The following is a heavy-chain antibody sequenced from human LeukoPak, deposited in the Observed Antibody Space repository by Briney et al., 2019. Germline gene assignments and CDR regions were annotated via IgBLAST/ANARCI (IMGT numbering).Heavy chain of an antibody. CDR3: ARLEYYYVSGNYYKLFDY. V-gene: IGHV3-48*02. J-gene: IGHJ4*02. CDR1: GFTFSTYS. D-gene: IGHD3-10*01. Sequence: GGSLRLSCAASGFTFSTYSMNWVRQAPGKGLEWVSDISSSGSTIYFADSVKGRFTISRDNAKNSLYLQMNSLRDEDTAVYYCARLEYYYVSGNYYKLFDYWGQGTLVTVCS. CDR2: ISSSGSTI.